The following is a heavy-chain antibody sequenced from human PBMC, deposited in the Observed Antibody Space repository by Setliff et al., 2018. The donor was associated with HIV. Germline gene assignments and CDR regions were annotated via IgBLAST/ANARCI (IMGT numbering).Heavy chain of an antibody. CDR1: GDSISSGGYY. CDR3: ASLDGSESPYIYYYYMDV. Sequence: PSETLSLTCTVSGDSISSGGYYWSWIRQHPGKGLEWIGYIYYSGSTYYNPPLKSRVTISIDTSKNQFSLKLSSVTAADTAVYYCASLDGSESPYIYYYYMDVWGKGTAVTVSS. V-gene: IGHV4-31*03. J-gene: IGHJ6*03. CDR2: IYYSGST. D-gene: IGHD3-10*01.